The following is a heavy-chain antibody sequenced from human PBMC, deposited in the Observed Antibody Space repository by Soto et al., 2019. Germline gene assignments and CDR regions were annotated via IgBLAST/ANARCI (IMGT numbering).Heavy chain of an antibody. Sequence: SETLSLTCAVSGYSISSGYYWDWLRQPPGKGLEWIGSIYHGGSTYYNPSLNSRVTMAVDTSKRQFSLKLRSVTAADTAVYYCATLDTPFAFDVWGQGAMVTVS. J-gene: IGHJ3*01. V-gene: IGHV4-38-2*01. CDR3: ATLDTPFAFDV. D-gene: IGHD5-18*01. CDR2: IYHGGST. CDR1: GYSISSGYY.